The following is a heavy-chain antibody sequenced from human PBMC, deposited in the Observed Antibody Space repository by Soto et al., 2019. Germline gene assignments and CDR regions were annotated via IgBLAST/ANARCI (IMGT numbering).Heavy chain of an antibody. Sequence: ASVKVSCKASGYTFTDYHMQWVRQAPGQGLEWMGWINPNSGGTNYAQNFQGRVTMTRDTTISTAYMELSRLKSDDTAVYYCARAKGYYDSSGYLRWYYFDFCGQGTLVTVSS. CDR3: ARAKGYYDSSGYLRWYYFDF. V-gene: IGHV1-2*02. D-gene: IGHD3-22*01. J-gene: IGHJ4*02. CDR2: INPNSGGT. CDR1: GYTFTDYH.